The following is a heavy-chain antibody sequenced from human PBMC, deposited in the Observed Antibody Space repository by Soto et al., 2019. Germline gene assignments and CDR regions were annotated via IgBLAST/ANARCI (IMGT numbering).Heavy chain of an antibody. CDR1: GFTFDDYA. D-gene: IGHD6-19*01. J-gene: IGHJ4*02. V-gene: IGHV3-9*01. CDR2: ISWNSGSI. CDR3: AKDMTSRGGYSSGWPFDY. Sequence: SLKISCAASGFTFDDYAMHWVRQAPGKGLEWVSGISWNSGSIGYADSVKGRFTISRDNAKNSLSLQMNSLRDEDTALYYCAKDMTSRGGYSSGWPFDYWGQGTLVTVSS.